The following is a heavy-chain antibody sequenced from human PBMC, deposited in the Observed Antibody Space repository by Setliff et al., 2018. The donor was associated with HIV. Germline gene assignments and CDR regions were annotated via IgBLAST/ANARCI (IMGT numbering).Heavy chain of an antibody. V-gene: IGHV4-39*07. CDR2: IFYSGST. Sequence: SETLSLTCTVSGGSITSSTYYWDWIRQPPGKGLEWIGSIFYSGSTYYNPSVKSRVTISIDTSKNQFSLRLSSVTAADTAVYYCARDHKYYYDSSGLDYWGQGTLVTVYS. CDR3: ARDHKYYYDSSGLDY. J-gene: IGHJ4*02. CDR1: GGSITSSTYY. D-gene: IGHD3-22*01.